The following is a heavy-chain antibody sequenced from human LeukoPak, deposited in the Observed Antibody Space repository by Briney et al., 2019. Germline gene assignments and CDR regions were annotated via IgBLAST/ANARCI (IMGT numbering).Heavy chain of an antibody. V-gene: IGHV3-21*06. CDR2: ISNSGNNI. Sequence: GGSLRLSCAASGFTFSSYSMYWVRQAPGKGLEWVSSISNSGNNIYYPDSVKGRFTTSRDNAKSSLYPQMSSVRAEDTAVYYCARGSSWSYDYWGRGTLVTVSS. J-gene: IGHJ4*02. CDR1: GFTFSSYS. CDR3: ARGSSWSYDY. D-gene: IGHD6-13*01.